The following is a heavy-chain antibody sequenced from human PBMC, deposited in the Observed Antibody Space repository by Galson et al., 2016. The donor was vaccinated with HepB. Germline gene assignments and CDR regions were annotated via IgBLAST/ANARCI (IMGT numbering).Heavy chain of an antibody. J-gene: IGHJ4*02. CDR1: GFAFNSYA. Sequence: SLRLSCAASGFAFNSYAMHWVRQAPGKGLECVSAIDNNGDNIYYADSVKGRFTIARDSSTYTLDLQMSSLRPEETAVYYCVKDQTESDFWSSYYSYFDYWGQGTLVTVSS. V-gene: IGHV3-64D*06. CDR2: IDNNGDNI. CDR3: VKDQTESDFWSSYYSYFDY. D-gene: IGHD3-3*01.